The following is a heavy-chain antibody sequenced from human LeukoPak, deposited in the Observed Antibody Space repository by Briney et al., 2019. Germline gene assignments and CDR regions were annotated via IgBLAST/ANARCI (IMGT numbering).Heavy chain of an antibody. CDR2: IRFDGHNK. Sequence: PGGSLRLSCAASGFTFSSFGMHWVRQAPGKGLEWVAFIRFDGHNKYYADSVKGRFTISRDNSMNTLYLQMNSLRVEDTAVYYCARGLFLSGYLDAFDIWGQGTVVTVSS. CDR3: ARGLFLSGYLDAFDI. J-gene: IGHJ3*02. D-gene: IGHD3-22*01. CDR1: GFTFSSFG. V-gene: IGHV3-30*02.